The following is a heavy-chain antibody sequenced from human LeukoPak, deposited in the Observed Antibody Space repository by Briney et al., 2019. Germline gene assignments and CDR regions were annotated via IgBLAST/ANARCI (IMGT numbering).Heavy chain of an antibody. CDR3: ARARDYVFDY. D-gene: IGHD4-17*01. V-gene: IGHV3-23*01. J-gene: IGHJ4*02. CDR2: ISGSGGNT. CDR1: GFTFSGYA. Sequence: GGSLRLSCAASGFTFSGYAMSWVRQAPGKGLEWVSVISGSGGNTYYADSVKGRFTISRDNSKNTLYLQMNSLRAEDTAVYYCARARDYVFDYWGQGTLVTVSS.